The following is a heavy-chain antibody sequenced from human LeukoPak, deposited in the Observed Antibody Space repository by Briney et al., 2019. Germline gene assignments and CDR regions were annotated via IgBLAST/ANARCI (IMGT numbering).Heavy chain of an antibody. V-gene: IGHV4-4*02. CDR2: IYHSGST. D-gene: IGHD5-12*01. CDR1: GGSISSSNW. J-gene: IGHJ4*02. Sequence: SGTLSLTCAVSGGSISSSNWWSWVRQPPGKGLEWIGEIYHSGSTNYNPSLKSRVTISVDKSKNQFSLKLSSVTAADTAVYYCARDRNSGYDLAGLDYWGQGTLVTVSS. CDR3: ARDRNSGYDLAGLDY.